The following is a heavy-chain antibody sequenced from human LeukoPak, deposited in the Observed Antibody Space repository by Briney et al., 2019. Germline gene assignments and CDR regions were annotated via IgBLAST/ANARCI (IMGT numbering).Heavy chain of an antibody. D-gene: IGHD4-17*01. V-gene: IGHV1-46*01. CDR1: GYTFTSYY. CDR3: ARDPPDYGFDY. Sequence: ASVTVSCKASGYTFTSYYMHWVRQAPGQGLEWMGIINPSGGSTSYAQKFQGRVTMTRDTSTSTVYMELSSLRSEDTAVYYCARDPPDYGFDYWGQGTLVTVSS. J-gene: IGHJ4*02. CDR2: INPSGGST.